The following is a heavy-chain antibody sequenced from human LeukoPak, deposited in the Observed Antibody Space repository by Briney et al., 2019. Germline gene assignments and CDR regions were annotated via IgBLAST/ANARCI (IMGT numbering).Heavy chain of an antibody. CDR3: ARGGGYSYGYYFDY. J-gene: IGHJ4*02. V-gene: IGHV4-59*01. CDR2: IYYSGST. CDR1: GGSISSYY. Sequence: PETLSLTCTVSGGSISSYYWSWIRQPPGKGLEWIGYIYYSGSTNYNPSLKSRVTISVDTSKNQFSLKLSSVTAADTAVYYCARGGGYSYGYYFDYWGQGTLVTVSS. D-gene: IGHD5-18*01.